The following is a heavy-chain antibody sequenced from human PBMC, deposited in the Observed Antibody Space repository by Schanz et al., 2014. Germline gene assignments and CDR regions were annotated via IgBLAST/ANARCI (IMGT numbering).Heavy chain of an antibody. D-gene: IGHD2-8*01. CDR3: ARAPGANASPYYFDY. J-gene: IGHJ4*02. V-gene: IGHV3-9*01. Sequence: EVQLVESGGGLVQPGRSLRLSCAASGFIFEDYAMYWVRQAPGKGLEWVSGISWNSYSLLYADSVQGRFTISRDNAKNSLYLQMKSLRHDDTAFYYCARAPGANASPYYFDYWGQGTLVTVSS. CDR1: GFIFEDYA. CDR2: ISWNSYSL.